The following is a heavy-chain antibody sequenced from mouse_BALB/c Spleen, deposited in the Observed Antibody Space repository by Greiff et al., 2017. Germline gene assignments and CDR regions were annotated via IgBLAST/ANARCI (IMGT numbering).Heavy chain of an antibody. CDR1: GFTFSSYA. CDR2: ISSGGSYT. J-gene: IGHJ2*01. Sequence: EVKLVESGGGLVKPGGSLKLSCAASGFTFSSYAMSWVRQTPEKRLEWVATISSGGSYTYYPDSVKGRFTISRDNAKNTLYLQMSSLRSEDTAMYYCARFGNSGSYFDYWGQGTTLTVSS. V-gene: IGHV5-9-3*01. D-gene: IGHD2-1*01. CDR3: ARFGNSGSYFDY.